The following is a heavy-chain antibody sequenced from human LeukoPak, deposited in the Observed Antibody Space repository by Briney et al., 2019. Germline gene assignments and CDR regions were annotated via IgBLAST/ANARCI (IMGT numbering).Heavy chain of an antibody. CDR3: ARVGGRGSSSSDYFDS. V-gene: IGHV3-21*01. D-gene: IGHD6-6*01. CDR1: GFTFRSYT. Sequence: GGSLRLSCAASGFTFRSYTMNWVRQAPGKGLEWVSSISSNAAYIYYADSLRDRLTISRDNAGNSLFLQMNSLRAEDKAVYYCARVGGRGSSSSDYFDSWGQGTLVTVSS. CDR2: ISSNAAYI. J-gene: IGHJ4*02.